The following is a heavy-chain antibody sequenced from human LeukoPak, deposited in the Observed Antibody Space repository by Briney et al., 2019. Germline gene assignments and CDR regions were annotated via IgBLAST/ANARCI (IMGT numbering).Heavy chain of an antibody. J-gene: IGHJ4*02. CDR1: GFSFSDYG. D-gene: IGHD2-15*01. CDR3: AKDLDCSGGSCNN. V-gene: IGHV3-30*02. Sequence: PGGSLGLSCAASGFSFSDYGMHWVRQAPGKGLEWVAFIRYDGSNKYYADSVKGRFTISRDNSKSTLYLQMNSLRAEDTAVYYCAKDLDCSGGSCNNWGQGTLVTVSS. CDR2: IRYDGSNK.